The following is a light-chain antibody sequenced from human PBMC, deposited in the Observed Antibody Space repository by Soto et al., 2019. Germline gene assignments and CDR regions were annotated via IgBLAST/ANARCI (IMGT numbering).Light chain of an antibody. CDR2: STT. CDR3: AAWDDNLNGVI. CDR1: NSNIGTNT. J-gene: IGLJ2*01. Sequence: QPVLTQPPSTSGTPGQRVTISCSGSNSNIGTNTVNWYRQLPGTAPKLLIYSTTQRPSGVPERFSGSKSGTSASLAISGLQSEDEADYYCAAWDDNLNGVIFGGGTKLTVL. V-gene: IGLV1-44*01.